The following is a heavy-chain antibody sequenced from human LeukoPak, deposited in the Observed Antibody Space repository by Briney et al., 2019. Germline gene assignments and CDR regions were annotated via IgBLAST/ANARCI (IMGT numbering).Heavy chain of an antibody. CDR2: INGDETYT. CDR3: ALINTAVTGARDY. D-gene: IGHD6-19*01. Sequence: PGGSLRLSCVASGFTFSSYWMHWVRQAPGKGLVWVSQINGDETYTKYADSVKGRFTISRDNAKNTLYLQMNSLRVEDTAVYYCALINTAVTGARDYWGQGTLVTVSS. CDR1: GFTFSSYW. V-gene: IGHV3-74*03. J-gene: IGHJ4*02.